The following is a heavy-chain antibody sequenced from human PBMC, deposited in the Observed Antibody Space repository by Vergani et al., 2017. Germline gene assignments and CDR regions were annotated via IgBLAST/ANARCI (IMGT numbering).Heavy chain of an antibody. J-gene: IGHJ3*02. CDR1: GGTFSSYG. CDR2: SIPIFGTA. V-gene: IGHV1-69*01. D-gene: IGHD3-22*01. Sequence: QVQLVQSGAEVKKPGSSVKVSCKASGGTFSSYGISWVRQAPGQGLEWMGGSIPIFGTANYAQKFLGRVTIIADESMSTAYMELSSLRYEDTAVYYCARDDSSGDYGSSSAFDIWGQGTMVTVSS. CDR3: ARDDSSGDYGSSSAFDI.